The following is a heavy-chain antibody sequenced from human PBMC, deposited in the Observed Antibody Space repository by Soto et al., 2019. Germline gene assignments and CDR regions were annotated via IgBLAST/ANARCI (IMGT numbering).Heavy chain of an antibody. CDR2: IYYSGST. V-gene: IGHV4-59*04. CDR1: GGSISSYY. J-gene: IGHJ6*02. CDR3: ARRLYKDNSGFEGGGMAL. Sequence: SETLSLTCTVSGGSISSYYWSWIRQPPGKGLEWIGYIYYSGSTYYNPSLKSRVTISVDTSKNQFSLKLSSVTAADTAVYYCARRLYKDNSGFEGGGMALWGQGTTFTVSS. D-gene: IGHD3-22*01.